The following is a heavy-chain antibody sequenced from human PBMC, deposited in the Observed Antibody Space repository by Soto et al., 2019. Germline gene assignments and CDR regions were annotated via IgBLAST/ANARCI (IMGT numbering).Heavy chain of an antibody. J-gene: IGHJ6*01. CDR2: FIPIFGTA. CDR1: GGPFGTYA. CDR3: ASGGSNGYYYYYGMDV. Sequence: QVQLVQSGAEVKKPGASVKVSSKALGGPFGTYALAGLRQAPGQGLEWRGGFIPIFGTANYTKKFQGRVTITEDASTSTDYMELSSLRSEDTAVYYCASGGSNGYYYYYGMDVWGQGTTVTVSS. V-gene: IGHV1-69*12. D-gene: IGHD1-26*01.